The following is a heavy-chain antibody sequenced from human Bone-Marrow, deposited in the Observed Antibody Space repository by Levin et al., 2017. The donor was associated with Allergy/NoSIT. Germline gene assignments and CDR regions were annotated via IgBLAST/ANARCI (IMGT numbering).Heavy chain of an antibody. CDR1: GFSVTSFA. CDR3: ARSSNADWLDY. D-gene: IGHD3-9*01. V-gene: IGHV3-30-3*01. CDR2: ISYDGSNK. J-gene: IGHJ4*02. Sequence: GGSLRLSCAASGFSVTSFAIHWVRQAPGKGLEWVAVISYDGSNKFYADSVKGRFTISRDSSKNTLYLQMNSLRGEDTAVYYCARSSNADWLDYWGQGTLVTVSS.